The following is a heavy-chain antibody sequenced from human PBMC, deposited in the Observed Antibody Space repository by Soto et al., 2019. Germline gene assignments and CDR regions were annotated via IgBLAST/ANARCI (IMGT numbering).Heavy chain of an antibody. CDR3: AIGWFVEFVYYFDY. CDR1: GYTFTSYG. CDR2: ISVYNGNT. Sequence: QVQLVQSGAEVKKPGASVKVSCKASGYTFTSYGISWERQAPGQGLEWMGWISVYNGNTNYAQKLQGRVTMTTDTSTSTAYMVLRSLRSDDTAVYYCAIGWFVEFVYYFDYWSQGTLVTVSS. V-gene: IGHV1-18*01. J-gene: IGHJ4*02. D-gene: IGHD3-10*01.